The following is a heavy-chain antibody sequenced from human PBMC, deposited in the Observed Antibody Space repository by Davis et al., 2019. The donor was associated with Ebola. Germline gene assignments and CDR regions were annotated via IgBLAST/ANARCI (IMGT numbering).Heavy chain of an antibody. CDR2: IYPGDSDT. CDR1: GYSFTSYW. D-gene: IGHD4-17*01. V-gene: IGHV5-51*01. J-gene: IGHJ5*02. CDR3: AREYPDGDYTERGWFDP. Sequence: GESLKISCKGSGYSFTSYWIGWVRQMPGKGLEWMGIIYPGDSDTRYSPSFQGQVTISADKSISTAYLQWSSLKASDTAMYYCAREYPDGDYTERGWFDPWGQGTLVTVSS.